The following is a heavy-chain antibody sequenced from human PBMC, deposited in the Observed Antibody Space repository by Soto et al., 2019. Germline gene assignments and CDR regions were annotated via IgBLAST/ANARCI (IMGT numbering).Heavy chain of an antibody. D-gene: IGHD3-16*01. CDR3: ARDYDYVWGNVDY. J-gene: IGHJ4*02. Sequence: GGSLRLSCAASGFTFSSYAMHWVRQAPGKGLEWVAVISYDGSNKYYADSVKGRFTISRDNSKNTLYLQMNSLRAEDTAVYYCARDYDYVWGNVDYWGQGTLVTVSS. CDR2: ISYDGSNK. CDR1: GFTFSSYA. V-gene: IGHV3-30-3*01.